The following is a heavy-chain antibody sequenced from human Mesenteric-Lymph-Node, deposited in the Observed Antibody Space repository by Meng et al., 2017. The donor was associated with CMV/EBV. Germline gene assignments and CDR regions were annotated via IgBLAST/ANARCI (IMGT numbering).Heavy chain of an antibody. CDR2: IYYSGST. Sequence: SETLSPTCTVSGGSISSSTYYWGWIRQPPGKGLEWIGSIYYSGSTYYNPSLKSRVTISVDTSKNQFSLKLSSVTAADTAVYYCAREEWGYDFWSGYYARLYFDYWGQGTLVTVSS. D-gene: IGHD3-3*01. CDR3: AREEWGYDFWSGYYARLYFDY. J-gene: IGHJ4*02. CDR1: GGSISSSTYY. V-gene: IGHV4-39*07.